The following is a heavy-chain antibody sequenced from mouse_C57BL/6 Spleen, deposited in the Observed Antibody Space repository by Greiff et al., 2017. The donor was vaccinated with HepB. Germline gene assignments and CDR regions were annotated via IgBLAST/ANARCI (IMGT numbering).Heavy chain of an antibody. CDR1: GYAFSSSW. D-gene: IGHD3-2*02. V-gene: IGHV1-82*01. Sequence: LEESGPELVKPGASVKISCKASGYAFSSSWMNWVKQRPGKGLEWIGRIYPGDGDTNYNGKFKGKATLTADKSSSTAYMQLSSLTSEDSAVYFCARDSSGYGAYWGQGTLVTVSA. J-gene: IGHJ3*01. CDR3: ARDSSGYGAY. CDR2: IYPGDGDT.